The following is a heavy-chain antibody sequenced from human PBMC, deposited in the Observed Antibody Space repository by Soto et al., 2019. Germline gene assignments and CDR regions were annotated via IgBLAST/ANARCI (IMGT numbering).Heavy chain of an antibody. V-gene: IGHV3-23*01. J-gene: IGHJ4*02. D-gene: IGHD6-6*01. CDR2: ISGSSSTT. Sequence: TVGSLRLSCAASGFTFSSYGMNWVRQAPGKGLEWVSAISGSSSTTYYADSVKGRFTISRDNSKNTLYLQMNSLRAEDTAVYYCAKGAQLVVGYFDYWGQGTLVNVSS. CDR3: AKGAQLVVGYFDY. CDR1: GFTFSSYG.